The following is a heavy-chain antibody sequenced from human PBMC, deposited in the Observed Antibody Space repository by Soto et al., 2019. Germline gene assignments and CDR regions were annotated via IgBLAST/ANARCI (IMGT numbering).Heavy chain of an antibody. V-gene: IGHV1-46*01. CDR3: ARNGDYSSGHWFHP. Sequence: ASVKVSCKALGYTLTRYYMHWVRQAPGQGLEWMGIINPSGGSTNYAQKFQGRVTMTTDTSTSTAYMELRSLRSDDTAVYYCARNGDYSSGHWFHPWGQGTLVTVSS. CDR2: INPSGGST. J-gene: IGHJ5*02. CDR1: GYTLTRYY. D-gene: IGHD6-19*01.